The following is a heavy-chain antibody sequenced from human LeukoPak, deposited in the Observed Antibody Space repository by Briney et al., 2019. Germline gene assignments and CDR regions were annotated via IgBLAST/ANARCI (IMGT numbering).Heavy chain of an antibody. D-gene: IGHD3-10*01. J-gene: IGHJ4*02. CDR3: ARDPYNTILYRLAH. CDR2: ISANGQAT. Sequence: GRSLRLSCAGSGLAFGTYAMSWVRQAPGMGLEWVSSISANGQATYYADSVEGRFTISRDNSKSTLYLQLNGLRAEDTATYYCARDPYNTILYRLAHWGQGTLVTVSS. CDR1: GLAFGTYA. V-gene: IGHV3-23*01.